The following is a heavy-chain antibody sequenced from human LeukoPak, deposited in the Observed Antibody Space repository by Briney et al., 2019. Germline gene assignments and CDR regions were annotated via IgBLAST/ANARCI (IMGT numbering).Heavy chain of an antibody. V-gene: IGHV1-69*04. D-gene: IGHD3-16*01. Sequence: SVKVSCKASGGTFSSYAMNWVRQAPGQGLEWVARIIPLLGITNHAQKLQGRVTVTADTSTNTAYMELSSLISDDTAVYYCARARSRITFGGIRHAFDIWGQGTLVTVSS. CDR3: ARARSRITFGGIRHAFDI. CDR2: IIPLLGIT. J-gene: IGHJ3*02. CDR1: GGTFSSYA.